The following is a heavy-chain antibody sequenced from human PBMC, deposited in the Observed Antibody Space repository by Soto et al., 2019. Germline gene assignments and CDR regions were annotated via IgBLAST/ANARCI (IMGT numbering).Heavy chain of an antibody. CDR3: AREGGLAYCGGDCLYNWFDP. V-gene: IGHV4-31*03. D-gene: IGHD2-21*02. J-gene: IGHJ5*02. CDR1: GGSISSGDYY. Sequence: SETLSLTCTVSGGSISSGDYYWSWVRQHPGKGLEWIGYRSYSGSTYYNPSLKSRVTIVVDTSRNQFSLRLSSVTAADTAVYYCAREGGLAYCGGDCLYNWFDPWGQGTLVTISS. CDR2: RSYSGST.